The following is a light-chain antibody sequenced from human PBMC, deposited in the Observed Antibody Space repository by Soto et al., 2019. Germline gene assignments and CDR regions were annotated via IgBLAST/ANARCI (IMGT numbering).Light chain of an antibody. V-gene: IGKV1-9*01. J-gene: IGKJ2*01. CDR3: QQLNTYPYT. CDR2: AAS. Sequence: IQLTQSPSSLSASVGDRVTITCRASQDISSYLAWYQQKPVKAPKLLIYAASTLQSGVPSRFSGSGSGTDFTLTISSLQPEDFATYYCQQLNTYPYTFGQGTELEIK. CDR1: QDISSY.